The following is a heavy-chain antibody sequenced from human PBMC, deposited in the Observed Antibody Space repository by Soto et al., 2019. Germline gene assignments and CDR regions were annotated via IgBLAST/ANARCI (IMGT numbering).Heavy chain of an antibody. D-gene: IGHD4-17*01. Sequence: ASVKVSCKTSGYTFTTYAIHWVRQAPGQRLEWMGWINTANGDTKYSQSFQARVAITSDTPASTAYMELSSLRSEDTAVYYCARSDGPLGDYWGQGTLVTVSS. CDR3: ARSDGPLGDY. CDR1: GYTFTTYA. CDR2: INTANGDT. J-gene: IGHJ4*02. V-gene: IGHV1-3*04.